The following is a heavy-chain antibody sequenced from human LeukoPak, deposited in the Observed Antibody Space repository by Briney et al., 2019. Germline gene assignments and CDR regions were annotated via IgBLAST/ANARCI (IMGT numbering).Heavy chain of an antibody. CDR2: MNPNSGNT. D-gene: IGHD3-10*01. V-gene: IGHV1-8*03. CDR3: ARVRFGSGSYPSYFDY. Sequence: ASVKVSCTASGYTFTSYDINWVRQATGQGLEWMGWMNPNSGNTGYAQKFQGRVTISRHTSISTAYMELNSLTSEDTAVYYCARVRFGSGSYPSYFDYWGQGTLVTVSS. CDR1: GYTFTSYD. J-gene: IGHJ4*02.